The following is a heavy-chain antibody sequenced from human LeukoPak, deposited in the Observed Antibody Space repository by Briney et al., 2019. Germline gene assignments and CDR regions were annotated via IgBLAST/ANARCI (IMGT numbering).Heavy chain of an antibody. CDR2: INPNSGGP. Sequence: ASVTVSCKPSGYTFTGYYMHWVRQAPGQGLDWMEWINPNSGGPNYPQKFQGRVTMNRETSISTAYMELSRLRSDDTAVYYCARRVVRGVRFDPWGQGTLVTVSS. D-gene: IGHD3-10*01. V-gene: IGHV1-2*02. CDR3: ARRVVRGVRFDP. J-gene: IGHJ5*02. CDR1: GYTFTGYY.